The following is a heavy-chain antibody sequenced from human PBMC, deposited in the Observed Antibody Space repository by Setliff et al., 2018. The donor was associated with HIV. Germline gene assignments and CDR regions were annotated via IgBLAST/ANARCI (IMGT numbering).Heavy chain of an antibody. J-gene: IGHJ4*02. CDR2: IDNDASHT. CDR3: ARGGFGTGLDY. V-gene: IGHV3-74*01. D-gene: IGHD6-13*01. CDR1: GLTFSSHW. Sequence: GGSLRLSCAASGLTFSSHWTHWVRQAPGKGLMWVSYIDNDASHTIHADSVKGRFTISRDNAKNTVYLQMNSLRTEDTAVYYCARGGFGTGLDYWGLGALVTVSS.